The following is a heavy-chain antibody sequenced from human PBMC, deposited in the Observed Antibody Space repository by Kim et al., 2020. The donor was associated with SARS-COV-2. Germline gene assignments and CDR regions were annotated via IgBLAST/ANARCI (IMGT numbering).Heavy chain of an antibody. Sequence: RTYYHQSRKSRVIQSVDTSKNQFSLKLSSVTAADTAVYYCARDMDGMDVWGQGTTVTVSS. CDR3: ARDMDGMDV. J-gene: IGHJ6*02. CDR2: RT. V-gene: IGHV4-31*02. D-gene: IGHD3-10*01.